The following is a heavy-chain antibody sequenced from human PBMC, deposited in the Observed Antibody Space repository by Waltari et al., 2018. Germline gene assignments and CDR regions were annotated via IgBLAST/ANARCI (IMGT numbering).Heavy chain of an antibody. CDR3: ARARDEDTAMVYFDH. V-gene: IGHV3-23*01. CDR1: GFTFSPYP. Sequence: DVQLLESGGGLVRPGGSLRLSCAASGFTFSPYPMTWVRQAPGKGLGWVATVSNSGTYYGDSVRGRFTISRDNSKNTLRLQMNSLRAEDTAMYYCARARDEDTAMVYFDHWGQGTLISVSS. CDR2: VSNSGT. J-gene: IGHJ4*02. D-gene: IGHD5-18*01.